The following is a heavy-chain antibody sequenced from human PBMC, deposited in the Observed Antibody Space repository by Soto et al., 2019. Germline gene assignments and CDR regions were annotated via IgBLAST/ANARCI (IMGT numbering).Heavy chain of an antibody. CDR2: IYYSGSA. V-gene: IGHV4-39*01. CDR3: ARTEGDRDGYNPLYFDY. Sequence: PSETLSLTCTVSGGSISSSRYHWGWIRQPPGKGLEWIGSIYYSGSAHYNPSLKSRVTISVDTSKNQFSLKLSSVTAADTAVYYCARTEGDRDGYNPLYFDYWGQGTLVTVSS. CDR1: GGSISSSRYH. J-gene: IGHJ4*02. D-gene: IGHD5-12*01.